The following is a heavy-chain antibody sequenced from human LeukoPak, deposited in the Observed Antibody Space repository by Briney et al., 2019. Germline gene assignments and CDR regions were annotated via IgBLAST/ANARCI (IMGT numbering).Heavy chain of an antibody. J-gene: IGHJ4*02. D-gene: IGHD5-12*01. CDR1: GYTFTSYY. Sequence: GASVKVSCKASGYTFTSYYMHWVRQAPGQGLEWMGIISPSGGSTSYAQKFQGRVTMTRDTSTSTVYMELSSLRSEDTAVYYCARDPQWLRMFDYWGQGTLVTVSS. CDR2: ISPSGGST. CDR3: ARDPQWLRMFDY. V-gene: IGHV1-46*01.